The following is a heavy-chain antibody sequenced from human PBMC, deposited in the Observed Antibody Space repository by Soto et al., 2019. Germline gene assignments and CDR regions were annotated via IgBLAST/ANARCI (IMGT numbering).Heavy chain of an antibody. J-gene: IGHJ5*02. D-gene: IGHD6-6*01. V-gene: IGHV4-4*02. CDR2: IYDSGRT. CDR3: ARNSFSTSSYNFLDP. CDR1: SASIGTTYW. Sequence: QVQLQESGPGLVKSSGTLSLTCAVSSASIGTTYWWSWVRQPPGEGLEWIGEIYDSGRTNYNPSLKSRVTISVDKSKNQFSLQLRSLTAADTAVYYCARNSFSTSSYNFLDPWGQGALVTVSS.